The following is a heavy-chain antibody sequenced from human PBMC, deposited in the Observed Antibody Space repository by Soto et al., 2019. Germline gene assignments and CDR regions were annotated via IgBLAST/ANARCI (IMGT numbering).Heavy chain of an antibody. J-gene: IGHJ3*02. CDR3: ARLDSRSCVRGVRGAFDI. CDR1: GGSISSYY. CDR2: IYYSGST. D-gene: IGHD3-10*02. Sequence: QVQLQESGPGLVKPSETLSLTCTVSGGSISSYYWSWIRQPPGKGLEWIGYIYYSGSTNYNHSLKSRVTISVYTSNNQFSPKRSSVTAADTAVYYCARLDSRSCVRGVRGAFDIWGQGTMVTVSS. V-gene: IGHV4-59*08.